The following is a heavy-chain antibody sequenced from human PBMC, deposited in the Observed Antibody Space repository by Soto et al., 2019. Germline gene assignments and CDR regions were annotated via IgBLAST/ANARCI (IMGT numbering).Heavy chain of an antibody. CDR3: ASPYCSGGSCYDAFDL. J-gene: IGHJ3*01. Sequence: GGSLKISFKFSGYSFTSYWIVCVREMPGKGLEWVGVRYPGYSETRYSPSFQGQVTISADKHISTAYLPWSSLKASDTAMYYCASPYCSGGSCYDAFDLWGPGKMVPVSS. CDR1: GYSFTSYW. D-gene: IGHD2-15*01. CDR2: RYPGYSET. V-gene: IGHV5-51*04.